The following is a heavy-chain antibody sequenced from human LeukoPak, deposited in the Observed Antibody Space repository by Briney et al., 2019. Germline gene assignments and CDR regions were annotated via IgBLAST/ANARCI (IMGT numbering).Heavy chain of an antibody. CDR1: GFTFGNYW. CDR3: VSGYCSSTTCYRGAY. V-gene: IGHV3-74*01. Sequence: GGSLVLTCAASGFTFGNYWMHSVRQAPGKGLLWVSRISDDGSSANYADSVQGRFTISRDKAKHTLYLQMHSLRREDTPVYYCVSGYCSSTTCYRGAYWGQGPLVTVSS. D-gene: IGHD2-2*03. J-gene: IGHJ4*02. CDR2: ISDDGSSA.